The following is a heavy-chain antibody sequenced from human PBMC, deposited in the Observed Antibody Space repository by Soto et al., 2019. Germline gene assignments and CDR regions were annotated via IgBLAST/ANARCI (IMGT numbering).Heavy chain of an antibody. CDR2: INHSGST. Sequence: AETLARTCAVYGGSFSCYYWSCIRQPPGKVLELIGEINHSGSTNYNPSLKSRVTISVDTSKNQFSLKLSSVTAADTAVYYCERGFREYGDYYYYGMDVWGQGTTVNVSS. D-gene: IGHD4-17*01. CDR1: GGSFSCYY. J-gene: IGHJ6*02. V-gene: IGHV4-34*01. CDR3: ERGFREYGDYYYYGMDV.